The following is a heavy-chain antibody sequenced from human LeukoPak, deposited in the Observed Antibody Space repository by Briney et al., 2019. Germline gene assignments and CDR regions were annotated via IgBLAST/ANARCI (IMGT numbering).Heavy chain of an antibody. CDR3: AKDRGYSHGFDY. Sequence: GGSLRLSCAASGFTFSSYGMHWVRQAPGKGLEWVAAISYDGRNKEYVDSVKGRFTISRDNSKNTVYLQMNSLRAEDTAVYNCAKDRGYSHGFDYWGQGTLVTASS. CDR1: GFTFSSYG. D-gene: IGHD5-18*01. CDR2: ISYDGRNK. J-gene: IGHJ4*02. V-gene: IGHV3-30*18.